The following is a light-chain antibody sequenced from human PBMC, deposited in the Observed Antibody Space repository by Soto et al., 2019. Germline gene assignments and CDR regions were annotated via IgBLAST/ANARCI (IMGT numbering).Light chain of an antibody. V-gene: IGKV2-29*01. CDR3: QQYVNSPFT. CDR2: EVS. Sequence: VMTQTPLSLSVAPGQPASISCKSSQSLLHITGETFLFWYLQKPGQSPQLLIYEVSTRVSGVPDRFSGSGSGTDFTLEISRVETEDCAVYYCQQYVNSPFTFGPGTKVDI. CDR1: QSLLHITGETF. J-gene: IGKJ3*01.